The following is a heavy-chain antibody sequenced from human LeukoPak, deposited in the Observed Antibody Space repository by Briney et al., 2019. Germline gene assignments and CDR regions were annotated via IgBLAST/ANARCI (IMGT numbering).Heavy chain of an antibody. CDR3: ARDRGVYYGSGSYIDY. D-gene: IGHD3-10*01. Sequence: AAVKVSRKASGYTFTGYYMHLVRQAPAQGLGWMGWINLNSGGTNYSQTFQGRVTMTRDTSISTAYMKLSRLRSDDTAVYYCARDRGVYYGSGSYIDYWGQGTLVTVSS. V-gene: IGHV1-2*02. CDR1: GYTFTGYY. CDR2: INLNSGGT. J-gene: IGHJ4*02.